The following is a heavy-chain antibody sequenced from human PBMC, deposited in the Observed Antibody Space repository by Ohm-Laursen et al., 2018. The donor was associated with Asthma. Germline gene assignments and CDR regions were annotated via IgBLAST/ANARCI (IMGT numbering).Heavy chain of an antibody. Sequence: ASVKVSCKASGYTFTSYFMHWVRQAPGQGLEWMGLINPNVGSTGYAQKFQGRVTMTRDTSTSTVYMELSSLRSEDTAVYYCASSYSGGYFDYWGQGTLVTVSS. D-gene: IGHD1-26*01. V-gene: IGHV1-46*01. CDR1: GYTFTSYF. CDR2: INPNVGST. CDR3: ASSYSGGYFDY. J-gene: IGHJ4*02.